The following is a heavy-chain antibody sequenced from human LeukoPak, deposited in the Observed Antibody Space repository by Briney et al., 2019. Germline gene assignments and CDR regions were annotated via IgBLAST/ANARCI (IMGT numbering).Heavy chain of an antibody. CDR2: INPDGNQK. CDR3: AREGGSGWYSGWFDP. V-gene: IGHV3-7*01. J-gene: IGHJ5*02. CDR1: GFTFSSYW. Sequence: PGGSLRLSCAASGFTFSSYWMSWVRQAPGKGLEWVANINPDGNQKRYVDSVKGRFTISRDNAKNSLYLQMNSLRAEDTAVYYCAREGGSGWYSGWFDPWGQGTLVTVSS. D-gene: IGHD6-19*01.